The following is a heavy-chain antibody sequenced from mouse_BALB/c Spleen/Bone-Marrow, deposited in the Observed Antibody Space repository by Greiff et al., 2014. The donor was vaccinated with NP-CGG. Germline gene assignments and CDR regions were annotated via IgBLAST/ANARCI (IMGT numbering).Heavy chain of an antibody. CDR1: GYPFTRSW. V-gene: IGHV1S41*01. CDR3: ARGSYYYGSSSPWFAY. CDR2: LPPGSGTT. Sequence: DLVKPGASVTLSCPASGYPFTRSWINWITPRPGQGLEWIGRLPPGSGTTYYNEMFKGKATLTVDTSSTTAYIQLSSLSSEDSAVYFCARGSYYYGSSSPWFAYWGQGTLVTVSA. D-gene: IGHD1-1*01. J-gene: IGHJ3*01.